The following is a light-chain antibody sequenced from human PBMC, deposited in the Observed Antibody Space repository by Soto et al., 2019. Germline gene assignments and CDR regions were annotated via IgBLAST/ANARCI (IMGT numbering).Light chain of an antibody. CDR2: EGT. Sequence: QSVLTQPASVSGSPGQSITISCTGTSSDVGASNRVSWYQQHPGKAPKFIIYEGTKRPSGVSNRFSGSKSGNTASLTISGLQAEDEDDYYCCSYAGSNYVFGTGTKVTVL. V-gene: IGLV2-23*01. J-gene: IGLJ1*01. CDR3: CSYAGSNYV. CDR1: SSDVGASNR.